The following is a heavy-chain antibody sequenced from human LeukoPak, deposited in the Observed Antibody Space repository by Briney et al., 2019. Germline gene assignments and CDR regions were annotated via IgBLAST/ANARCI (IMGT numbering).Heavy chain of an antibody. D-gene: IGHD5-18*01. V-gene: IGHV3-23*01. Sequence: GGSLRFAWAASTFTFSSYAMSWVRQAPGKGLEWVSAMSGSAGSTYYADSVKGRFTISRDNSKNTLYLQMNSLRAEDTAVYYCAQERVDTAMVAYTLSYWGQGTLVTVSS. CDR3: AQERVDTAMVAYTLSY. CDR1: TFTFSSYA. J-gene: IGHJ4*02. CDR2: MSGSAGST.